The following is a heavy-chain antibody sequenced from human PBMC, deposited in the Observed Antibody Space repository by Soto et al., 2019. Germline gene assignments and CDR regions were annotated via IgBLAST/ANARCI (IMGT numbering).Heavy chain of an antibody. CDR1: GGSISSGGYS. CDR3: ARVGGFGATTIDY. J-gene: IGHJ4*02. V-gene: IGHV4-30-2*01. D-gene: IGHD3-10*01. CDR2: IYHSGST. Sequence: SETLSLTCAVSGGSISSGGYSWTWIRQPPGKGLEWIGYIYHSGSTYYNPSLKSRVTISVDRSKNQFSLKLSSVTAADTAVYYCARVGGFGATTIDYWGQGTLVTVSS.